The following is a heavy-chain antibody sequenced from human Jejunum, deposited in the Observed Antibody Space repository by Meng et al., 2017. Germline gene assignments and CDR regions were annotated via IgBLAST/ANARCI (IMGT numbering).Heavy chain of an antibody. CDR3: ARRLGPNGRDWDVGYFDS. CDR1: GFSISTSGVG. J-gene: IGHJ4*02. V-gene: IGHV2-5*02. Sequence: SGPTLVKPTQPLTLTCTLSGFSISTSGVGVGWIRQPPGKVLEYLAVIYWDDDKRYNPSLKTRLTITKATSKNEVVLEMTDMDPVDTATYFCARRLGPNGRDWDVGYFDSWGPGMLVTVSS. CDR2: IYWDDDK. D-gene: IGHD1-1*01.